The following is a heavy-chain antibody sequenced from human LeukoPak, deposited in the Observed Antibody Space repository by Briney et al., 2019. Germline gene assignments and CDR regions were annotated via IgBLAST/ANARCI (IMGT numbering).Heavy chain of an antibody. CDR2: INHSGST. D-gene: IGHD6-13*01. J-gene: IGHJ1*01. CDR3: ARHTRQQLVGPYFQH. V-gene: IGHV4-34*01. CDR1: GGSFSGYY. Sequence: SETLSLTCAVYGGSFSGYYWSWIRQPPGKGLEWIGEINHSGSTNYNPSLKSRVTISVDTSKNQFSLKLSSVTAADTAVYYCARHTRQQLVGPYFQHWGQGTLVTVSS.